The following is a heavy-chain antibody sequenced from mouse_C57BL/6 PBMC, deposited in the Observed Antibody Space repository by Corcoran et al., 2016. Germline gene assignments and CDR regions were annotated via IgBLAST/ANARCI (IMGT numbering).Heavy chain of an antibody. Sequence: QIQLVQSGPELKKPGETVKISCKASGYTFTTYGMSWVKQAPGKGLKWMGWINTYSGVPTYADDFKGRFAFSLETSASTAYLQINNLKNEDTATYFCARWRLPSHWYFDVWGTGTTVTVSS. J-gene: IGHJ1*03. D-gene: IGHD2-4*01. CDR1: GYTFTTYG. CDR2: INTYSGVP. V-gene: IGHV9-3*01. CDR3: ARWRLPSHWYFDV.